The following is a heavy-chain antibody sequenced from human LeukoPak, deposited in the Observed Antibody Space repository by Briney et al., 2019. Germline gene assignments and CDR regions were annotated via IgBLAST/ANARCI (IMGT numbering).Heavy chain of an antibody. Sequence: SETLSLTCTVSGGSISSSSYYWGWIRQPPGKGLEWIGSIYYSGSAYYNPSLKSRVTISVDTSKNQFSLKLSSVTAADTAVYYCARSYYYDSRLDGFDIWGQGTMVTVSS. CDR3: ARSYYYDSRLDGFDI. V-gene: IGHV4-39*01. CDR2: IYYSGSA. J-gene: IGHJ3*02. D-gene: IGHD3-22*01. CDR1: GGSISSSSYY.